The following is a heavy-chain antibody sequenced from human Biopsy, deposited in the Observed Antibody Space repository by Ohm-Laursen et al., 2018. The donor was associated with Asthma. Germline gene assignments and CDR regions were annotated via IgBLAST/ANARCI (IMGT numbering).Heavy chain of an antibody. CDR1: GFSFSTYGVG. V-gene: IGHV2-5*02. Sequence: TQTLTLTCTFSGFSFSTYGVGVGWIRQSPGKALEWLALIYWADYNLFRPSLKRRLAITKDPSKNQVVLTMTKMDPVDPGTYYCALSQDSGFDDHSPSWFDPWGQGTLVTVSS. D-gene: IGHD3-9*01. J-gene: IGHJ5*02. CDR2: IYWADYN. CDR3: ALSQDSGFDDHSPSWFDP.